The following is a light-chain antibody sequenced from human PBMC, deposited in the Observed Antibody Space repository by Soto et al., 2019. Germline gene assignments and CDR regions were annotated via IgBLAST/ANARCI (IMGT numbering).Light chain of an antibody. V-gene: IGLV2-14*03. CDR2: DVN. CDR1: SSDIGAYNF. J-gene: IGLJ2*01. CDR3: TSWTTSTTMI. Sequence: QSVLNQPASVSGSPGQSITISCTGTSSDIGAYNFVSWYQQQPGKAPKLMLYDVNIRPSGVSNRFSGSKSGNTASLTISGLQAEDEADYYCTSWTTSTTMIFGGGTKVTVL.